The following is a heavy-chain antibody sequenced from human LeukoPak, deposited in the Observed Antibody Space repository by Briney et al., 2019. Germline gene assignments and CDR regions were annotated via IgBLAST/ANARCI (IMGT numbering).Heavy chain of an antibody. D-gene: IGHD6-13*01. CDR3: ARGGDRSSWSIDY. V-gene: IGHV4-59*12. J-gene: IGHJ4*02. CDR1: GGSIINDY. CDR2: IYYTGNM. Sequence: SETLSPTCSVSGGSIINDYWNWIRQPPGKGLEWIGYIYYTGNMLYSPPLKSRVTISVDTSKNQFSLKLKSVTAADTAVYYCARGGDRSSWSIDYWGQGTLVTVSS.